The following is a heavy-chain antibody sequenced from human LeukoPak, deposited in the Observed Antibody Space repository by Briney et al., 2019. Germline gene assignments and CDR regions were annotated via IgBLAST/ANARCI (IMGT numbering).Heavy chain of an antibody. V-gene: IGHV4-59*01. J-gene: IGHJ4*02. CDR1: GGSISSYY. CDR3: ARGPPRFDY. CDR2: IYYSGRT. Sequence: SETLSLTCSVSGGSISSYYWSWIRQPPGKGLEWIGYIYYSGRTNYNPSLKSRVTISVDTSKNQFSLTLSSVTAADTAVYYCARGPPRFDYWGQGTLVTVSS.